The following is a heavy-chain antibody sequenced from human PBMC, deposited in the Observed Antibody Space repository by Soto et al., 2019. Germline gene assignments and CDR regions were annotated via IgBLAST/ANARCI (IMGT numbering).Heavy chain of an antibody. V-gene: IGHV3-33*01. CDR1: GFTFSSYG. CDR2: IWYDGSNK. Sequence: QVQLVESGGGVVQPGRSLRLSCAASGFTFSSYGMHWVRQAPGKGLEWVAVIWYDGSNKYYADSVKGRFTISRDNSKNTLYLQMNSLRAEDTAVYYCARGFIWSGYYTGLDYRGQGTLVTVSS. D-gene: IGHD3-3*01. J-gene: IGHJ4*02. CDR3: ARGFIWSGYYTGLDY.